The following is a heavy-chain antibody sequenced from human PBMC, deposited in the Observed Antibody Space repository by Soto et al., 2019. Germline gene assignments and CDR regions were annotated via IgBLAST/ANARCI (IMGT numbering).Heavy chain of an antibody. J-gene: IGHJ4*02. CDR2: ISAYNGNT. CDR3: ARDRLWFGECIFDY. V-gene: IGHV1-18*01. Sequence: ASVKVSCKASGYTFTSYGISWVRQAPGQGLEWMGWISAYNGNTNYAQKLQGRVTMTTDTSTSTAYMELRSLRSDDTAVYYCARDRLWFGECIFDYWGQGTLVTVSS. D-gene: IGHD3-10*01. CDR1: GYTFTSYG.